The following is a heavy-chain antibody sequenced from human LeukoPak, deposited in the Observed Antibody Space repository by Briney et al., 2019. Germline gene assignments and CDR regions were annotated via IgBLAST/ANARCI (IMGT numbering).Heavy chain of an antibody. D-gene: IGHD6-6*01. V-gene: IGHV3-48*01. CDR2: ISSSSSTI. Sequence: GGSLRLSCAASGFTFSSYSMNWVRQAPGKGLEWVSYISSSSSTIYYADSVKGRFTISRDNAKNSLYLQINSLRAEDTAVYYCARSSYSSSSSVWGQGTMVTVSS. CDR1: GFTFSSYS. J-gene: IGHJ3*01. CDR3: ARSSYSSSSSV.